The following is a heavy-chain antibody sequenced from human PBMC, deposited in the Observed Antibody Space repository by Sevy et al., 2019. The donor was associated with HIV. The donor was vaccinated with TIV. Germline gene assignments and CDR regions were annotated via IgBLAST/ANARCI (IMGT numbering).Heavy chain of an antibody. V-gene: IGHV1-46*01. Sequence: ASVKVSCKASGYTFTSYYMHWVRQAPGQGLEWMGIINPRGGSTSYAQKFQGRVTMTRDTSTSTVYMELSSLRSEDTAVYYCARPYSSGWYDYWGQGTLVTVSS. CDR1: GYTFTSYY. CDR3: ARPYSSGWYDY. J-gene: IGHJ4*02. CDR2: INPRGGST. D-gene: IGHD6-19*01.